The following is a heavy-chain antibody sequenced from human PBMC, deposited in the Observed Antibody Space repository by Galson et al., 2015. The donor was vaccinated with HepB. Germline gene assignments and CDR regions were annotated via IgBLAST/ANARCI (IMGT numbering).Heavy chain of an antibody. V-gene: IGHV4-61*02. J-gene: IGHJ5*02. D-gene: IGHD5-12*01. CDR3: ARELSGYDFGVGWFDP. CDR1: GGSITSGTYY. CDR2: IYISGST. Sequence: TLSLTCTVSGGSITSGTYYWSWIRQPAGKGLEWIGRIYISGSTNYNPSLESRVTISLDTSKNQFSLKLSSLTAADTAVYYCARELSGYDFGVGWFDPWGQGTLVTVSS.